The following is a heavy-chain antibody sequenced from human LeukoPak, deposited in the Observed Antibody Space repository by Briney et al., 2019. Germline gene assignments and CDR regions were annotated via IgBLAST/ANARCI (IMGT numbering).Heavy chain of an antibody. Sequence: ASVKVSCKASGYTFTGYYMHWVRQAPGQGLEWMGWINPNSGGTNYAQKFQGRVTMTRDTSISTAYMELSRLRSDDTAVYYCARDIRGGWLAAFDIWGQGTMVTVSS. CDR3: ARDIRGGWLAAFDI. CDR2: INPNSGGT. CDR1: GYTFTGYY. V-gene: IGHV1-2*02. J-gene: IGHJ3*02. D-gene: IGHD6-19*01.